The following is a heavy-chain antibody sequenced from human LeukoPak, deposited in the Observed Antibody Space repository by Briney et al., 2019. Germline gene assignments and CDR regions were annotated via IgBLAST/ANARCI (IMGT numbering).Heavy chain of an antibody. D-gene: IGHD3-22*01. CDR2: INKDSKYI. CDR3: AKVARLAYDTIGD. J-gene: IGHJ4*02. Sequence: GGSLRLSCSASGFTFSDSPMNWVRQAPGKGLQWLSYINKDSKYIYYSESVRGRFTISRDNSKNTLYLQMNSLRAEDTAVYYCAKVARLAYDTIGDWGQGTLVTVSS. CDR1: GFTFSDSP. V-gene: IGHV3-11*05.